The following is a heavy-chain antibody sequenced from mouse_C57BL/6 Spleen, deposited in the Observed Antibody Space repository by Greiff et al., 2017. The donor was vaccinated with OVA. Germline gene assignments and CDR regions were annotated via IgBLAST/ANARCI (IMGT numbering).Heavy chain of an antibody. CDR1: GFTFSSYA. CDR2: ISNDGDDN. J-gene: IGHJ2*01. CDR3: SRVRECSNYSYFDY. V-gene: IGHV5S21*01. Sequence: EVMLVESGEGLVKPGGSLNLSCAASGFTFSSYAMSWVRQTPEKRLEWVAYISNDGDDNYYEDTVKVRVTISSDNARNTLYLQMSSLTSEDTDMYSCSRVRECSNYSYFDYWGQGTTLTVSS. D-gene: IGHD2-5*01.